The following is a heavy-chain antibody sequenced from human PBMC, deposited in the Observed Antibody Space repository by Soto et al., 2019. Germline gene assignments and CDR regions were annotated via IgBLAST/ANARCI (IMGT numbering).Heavy chain of an antibody. CDR3: ARDVFRAPSFDY. CDR2: ISYSGST. D-gene: IGHD3-10*01. Sequence: PAETLSVTCTFFVGSISSIDYYLGCFLQPPGKGLEWIVYISYSGSTYYNPSLKSRVTISVDTSKNQFPLKLSSVTAADTAVYSCARDVFRAPSFDYWGQGTLVPSPQ. J-gene: IGHJ4*02. V-gene: IGHV4-30-4*01. CDR1: VGSISSIDYY.